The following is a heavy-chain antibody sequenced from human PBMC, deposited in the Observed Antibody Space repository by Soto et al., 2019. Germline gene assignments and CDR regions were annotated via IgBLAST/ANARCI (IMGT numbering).Heavy chain of an antibody. CDR1: GFTFDDYA. Sequence: EVQLVESGGGLVQPGRSLRLSCAASGFTFDDYAMHWVRQAPGKGLEWVSGIRWNTYTIDYADSVKGRFTISRDNAKNSLYLQMNSLRAEDTALYYCAKDRVRGRFGESSFDVWGQGTMVTVSS. CDR3: AKDRVRGRFGESSFDV. D-gene: IGHD3-10*01. V-gene: IGHV3-9*01. J-gene: IGHJ3*01. CDR2: IRWNTYTI.